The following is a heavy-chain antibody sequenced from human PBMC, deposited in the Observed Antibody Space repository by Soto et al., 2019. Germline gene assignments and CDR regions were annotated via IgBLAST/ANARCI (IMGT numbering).Heavy chain of an antibody. CDR2: ISRNSAYI. D-gene: IGHD6-13*01. V-gene: IGHV3-21*01. CDR3: TRDASRDSSARGWFDP. CDR1: GFTFRSFT. Sequence: PGVSLRLSCAASGFTFRSFTMNWVRQAPGKGLEWVSTISRNSAYIYYTDALRGRFTISRDNAKNSLHLQMNSLRAEDTAVYYCTRDASRDSSARGWFDPWGPGTRVTVSS. J-gene: IGHJ5*02.